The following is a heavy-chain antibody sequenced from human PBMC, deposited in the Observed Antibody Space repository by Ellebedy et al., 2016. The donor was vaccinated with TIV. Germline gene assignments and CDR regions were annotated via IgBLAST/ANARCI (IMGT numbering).Heavy chain of an antibody. D-gene: IGHD3-9*01. V-gene: IGHV3-48*03. J-gene: IGHJ2*01. Sequence: GGSLRLSCAASGFTFSSYEMNWVRQAPGKGLEWVSYISSSGSTIYYADSVKGRFTISRDNAKNSLYLQMNSLRADDTAVYYCARAQYFDWLVQNWYFDLWGRGTLVTVSS. CDR1: GFTFSSYE. CDR3: ARAQYFDWLVQNWYFDL. CDR2: ISSSGSTI.